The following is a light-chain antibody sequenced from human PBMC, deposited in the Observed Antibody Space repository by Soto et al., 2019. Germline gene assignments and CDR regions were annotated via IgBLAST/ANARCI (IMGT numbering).Light chain of an antibody. V-gene: IGKV3-11*01. Sequence: EIVLTQSPATLSLSPGEGATLSCRASQSVSSYLAWYQRKPGQAPRLLIYDASNRATGIPARFSGGGTGTDFTLTISSLEPEDFAVYYCQQRSNWPPTFGGGTKVEIK. J-gene: IGKJ4*01. CDR3: QQRSNWPPT. CDR1: QSVSSY. CDR2: DAS.